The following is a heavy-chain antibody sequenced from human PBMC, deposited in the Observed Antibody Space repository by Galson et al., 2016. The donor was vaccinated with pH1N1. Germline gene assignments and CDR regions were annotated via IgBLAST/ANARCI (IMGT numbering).Heavy chain of an antibody. Sequence: SLRLSCAASGFAFNDYAVHWVRQAPGKGLEWVAIISYEGSDKYYADSVKGRFTISRDNSKKMLYLQMNSLRAGDTALYYCAREGKRWLQFEAFDMWGQGTMGTVSS. D-gene: IGHD5-24*01. CDR2: ISYEGSDK. V-gene: IGHV3-30*04. CDR3: AREGKRWLQFEAFDM. CDR1: GFAFNDYA. J-gene: IGHJ3*02.